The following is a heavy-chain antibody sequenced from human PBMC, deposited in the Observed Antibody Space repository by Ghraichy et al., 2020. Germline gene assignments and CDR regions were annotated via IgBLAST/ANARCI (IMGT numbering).Heavy chain of an antibody. D-gene: IGHD3-16*01. CDR2: VSARGGTT. J-gene: IGHJ3*01. Sequence: GGSLRLSCAASGFTFSTYAMNWVRQTPGKGLEWLSGVSARGGTTNYADFVKGRFTISRDNSKNKLYLQMNSLTADDTAVYYCAKDGGEELGSHDAFDFWGQGTMVTVSS. CDR1: GFTFSTYA. CDR3: AKDGGEELGSHDAFDF. V-gene: IGHV3-23*01.